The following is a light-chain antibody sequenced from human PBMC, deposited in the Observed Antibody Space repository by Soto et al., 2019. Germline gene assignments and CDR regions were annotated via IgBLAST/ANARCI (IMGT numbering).Light chain of an antibody. CDR1: SSNIGNNY. V-gene: IGLV1-51*02. J-gene: IGLJ1*01. CDR3: GTWDNSLSLPYV. CDR2: ENN. Sequence: QSVLTQLPSVSAAPGQKVTISCSGSSSNIGNNYVSWYQQLPGTAPKLLIFENNKRPSGIPDRFSASKSGTSATLAITGLQTGDAADYYCGTWDNSLSLPYVFGTGTKLTVL.